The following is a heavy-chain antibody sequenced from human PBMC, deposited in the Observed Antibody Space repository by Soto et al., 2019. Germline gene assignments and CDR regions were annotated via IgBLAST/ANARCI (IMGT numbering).Heavy chain of an antibody. V-gene: IGHV1-69*13. CDR2: IIPIFGTA. CDR3: ARGRYSSSSEYYYYYGMDV. D-gene: IGHD6-6*01. J-gene: IGHJ6*02. CDR1: GGTFSSYA. Sequence: ASVKVSCKASGGTFSSYAISWVRQAPGQGLEWMGGIIPIFGTANYAQKFQGRVTITADESTSTAYMELSSLRSEDTAVYYCARGRYSSSSEYYYYYGMDVWGQGTTGTVSS.